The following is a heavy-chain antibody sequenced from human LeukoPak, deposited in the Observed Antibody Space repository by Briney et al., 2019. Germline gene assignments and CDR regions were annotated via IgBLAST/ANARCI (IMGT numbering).Heavy chain of an antibody. CDR2: TYYRSKWYN. CDR1: GDSVSSNSAA. Sequence: SQTLSLTCAISGDSVSSNSAAWNWIRQSPSRGLEWLGRTYYRSKWYNDYAVTVKSRITIKPETSNNQFSLQLNSVTPEDTAVYYCARSGDNWNYVGGYWGQGTLVTVSS. V-gene: IGHV6-1*01. CDR3: ARSGDNWNYVGGY. D-gene: IGHD1-7*01. J-gene: IGHJ4*02.